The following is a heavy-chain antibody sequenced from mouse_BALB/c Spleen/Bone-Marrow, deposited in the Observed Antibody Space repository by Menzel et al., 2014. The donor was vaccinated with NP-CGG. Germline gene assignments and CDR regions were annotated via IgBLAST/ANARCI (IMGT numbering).Heavy chain of an antibody. D-gene: IGHD1-1*01. CDR2: ISSGGGST. Sequence: EVQLQESGGGLVKPGGSLKLSCAASGFAFXSYDMSWVRQTPEKRLEWVAYISSGGGSTYYPDTVKGRFTISRDSAKNTLYLQMSSLKSEDTAMYYCARPLYYYGSSPFYAMDYWGQGTSVTVSS. CDR3: ARPLYYYGSSPFYAMDY. V-gene: IGHV5-12-1*01. J-gene: IGHJ4*01. CDR1: GFAFXSYD.